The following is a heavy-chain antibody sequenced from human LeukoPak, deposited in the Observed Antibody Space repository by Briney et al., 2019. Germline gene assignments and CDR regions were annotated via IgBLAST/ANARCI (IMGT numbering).Heavy chain of an antibody. CDR2: IIPIFGTA. V-gene: IGHV1-69*05. D-gene: IGHD1-26*01. CDR1: GGTFSSYA. J-gene: IGHJ3*02. CDR3: ARGYSGSPDDAFDI. Sequence: SVKVSCKASGGTFSSYAISWVRQAPGQGLEWMGGIIPIFGTANYAQKFQGRVTITTDESTSTAYMELSSLRSEDTAVYYCARGYSGSPDDAFDIWGQGTMVTVSS.